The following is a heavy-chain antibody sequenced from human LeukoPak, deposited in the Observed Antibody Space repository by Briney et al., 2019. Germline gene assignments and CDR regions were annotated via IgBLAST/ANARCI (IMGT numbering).Heavy chain of an antibody. CDR1: GFTFSSYS. J-gene: IGHJ4*02. Sequence: GGSLRLSWAASGFTFSSYSMNWVRQAPGKGLEWVSSISSSSSHIYYADSVKGRFTISRDNAKNSLYLQMNSLRAEDTALYYCATTVTSSLADYWGQGTLVTVSS. CDR2: ISSSSSHI. D-gene: IGHD4-17*01. V-gene: IGHV3-21*01. CDR3: ATTVTSSLADY.